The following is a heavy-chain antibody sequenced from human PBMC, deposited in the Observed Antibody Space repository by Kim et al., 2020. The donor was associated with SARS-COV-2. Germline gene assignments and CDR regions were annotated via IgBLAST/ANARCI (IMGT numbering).Heavy chain of an antibody. CDR1: GFTFNDYY. Sequence: GGSLRLSCAASGFTFNDYYMYWIRQAPGKGLEWVSYISTSGSTIYYADSVRGRFTISRDNAENSLYLQMNSLRAEDTALYYCAREHVDTLTYRYGMDVWGQGTTVTVSS. CDR2: ISTSGSTI. CDR3: AREHVDTLTYRYGMDV. V-gene: IGHV3-11*01. D-gene: IGHD5-18*01. J-gene: IGHJ6*02.